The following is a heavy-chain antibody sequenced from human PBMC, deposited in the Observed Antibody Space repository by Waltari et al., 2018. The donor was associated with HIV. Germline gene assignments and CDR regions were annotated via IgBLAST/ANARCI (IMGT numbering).Heavy chain of an antibody. CDR2: IHRGGGEK. V-gene: IGHV3-7*01. J-gene: IGHJ6*02. Sequence: EVQLVESGGGLVQPGGSLRLSCAASGFTFSNFWMSWVRQAPGKGLEWLANIHRGGGEKYYLHSVTRRFTISRDNAKNSLYLQMNGLRAEATAVYYCASPSIRAGMDVWGQGTTVTVSS. D-gene: IGHD2-2*02. CDR3: ASPSIRAGMDV. CDR1: GFTFSNFW.